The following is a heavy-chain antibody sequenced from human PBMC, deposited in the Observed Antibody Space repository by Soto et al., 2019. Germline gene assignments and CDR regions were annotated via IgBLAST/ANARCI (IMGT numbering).Heavy chain of an antibody. CDR2: INSDGSST. V-gene: IGHV3-74*01. CDR3: ARAIGYYGIDV. Sequence: GGSLRLSCAASGFTFSSYWMSWVRQAPGMGLVWVSHINSDGSSTTYADSVKGRFTISRDNAKNTLYLQMNSLRAEDTAVYYCARAIGYYGIDVWGQGTTVTVSS. CDR1: GFTFSSYW. D-gene: IGHD3-22*01. J-gene: IGHJ6*02.